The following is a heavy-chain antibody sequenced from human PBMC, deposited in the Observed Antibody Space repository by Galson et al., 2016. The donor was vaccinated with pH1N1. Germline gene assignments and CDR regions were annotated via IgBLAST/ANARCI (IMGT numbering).Heavy chain of an antibody. CDR1: GGSVSSSSYY. V-gene: IGHV4-39*07. CDR3: ATIKAVSVPLYMDV. CDR2: FYDRGST. D-gene: IGHD5/OR15-5a*01. J-gene: IGHJ6*03. Sequence: ETLSLTCTVSGGSVSSSSYYWGWIRQPPGRGLEWIGSFYDRGSTYYNPALTSRVAISVDMSKNQFSLKVNSVTAADAAVYYCATIKAVSVPLYMDVWGKGTTVTVSS.